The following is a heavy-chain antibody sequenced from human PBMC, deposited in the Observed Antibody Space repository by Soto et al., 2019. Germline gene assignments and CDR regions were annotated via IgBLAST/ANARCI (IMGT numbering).Heavy chain of an antibody. CDR3: AKGFGQTQDAFDI. J-gene: IGHJ3*02. CDR1: GFTFSSYA. Sequence: GGSLRLSCAASGFTFSSYAMSWVRQAPGKGLEWVSAISGSGGSTYYADSVKGRFTISRDNSKNPLYLQMNSLRAEDTAVYYCAKGFGQTQDAFDIWGQGTMVTVSS. CDR2: ISGSGGST. V-gene: IGHV3-23*01. D-gene: IGHD3-10*01.